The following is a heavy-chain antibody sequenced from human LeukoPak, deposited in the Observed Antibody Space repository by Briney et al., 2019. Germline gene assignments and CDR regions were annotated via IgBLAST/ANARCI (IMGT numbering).Heavy chain of an antibody. J-gene: IGHJ4*02. CDR3: VSSPGMRFGY. Sequence: GGSLRLSCAASGFTFSSYWMHWVRQAPGKGLVWVSRINSDGSSTDYADSVKGRFTISRDNAKNTLYLQMNSLRAEDTAVYYCVSSPGMRFGYWGQGTLVTVSS. CDR2: INSDGSST. V-gene: IGHV3-74*01. D-gene: IGHD1-26*01. CDR1: GFTFSSYW.